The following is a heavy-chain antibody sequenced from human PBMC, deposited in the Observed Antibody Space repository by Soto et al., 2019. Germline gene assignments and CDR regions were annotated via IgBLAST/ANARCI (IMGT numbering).Heavy chain of an antibody. D-gene: IGHD6-19*01. V-gene: IGHV3-23*01. CDR3: AKEVGYSTGWSEFDY. Sequence: EVQLLESGGGLVQPGGSLRLSCAASGFTFSSYAMSWVRQAPGQGLEWVSAISGSGGSTYYADSVKGRFTSSRDNSKNTLYLQMNRLRAEDTAVYYCAKEVGYSTGWSEFDYWGQGTLVTVSS. CDR2: ISGSGGST. J-gene: IGHJ4*02. CDR1: GFTFSSYA.